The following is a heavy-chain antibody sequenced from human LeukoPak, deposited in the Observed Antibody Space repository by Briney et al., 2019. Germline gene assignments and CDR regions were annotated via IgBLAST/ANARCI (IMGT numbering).Heavy chain of an antibody. CDR3: ARDGSPYSGYETYFDY. J-gene: IGHJ4*02. Sequence: ASVKVSCKAPGYTFTSYTMNWVRQAPGQGLEWMGWINTITGNPTYAQGFTGRFVFSLDTSVSTAYLQISSLKAEDTAVYYCARDGSPYSGYETYFDYWGQGTLVTVSS. CDR1: GYTFTSYT. CDR2: INTITGNP. V-gene: IGHV7-4-1*02. D-gene: IGHD5-12*01.